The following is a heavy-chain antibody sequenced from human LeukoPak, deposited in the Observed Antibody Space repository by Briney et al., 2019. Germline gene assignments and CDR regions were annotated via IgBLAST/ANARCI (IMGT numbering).Heavy chain of an antibody. CDR2: INHSGST. CDR3: VRYGYCSGGSCYSSRGRYYYYYGMDV. D-gene: IGHD2-15*01. CDR1: GGSFSGYC. J-gene: IGHJ6*02. Sequence: PSETLSLTCAVYGGSFSGYCWSWIRQPPGKGLEWIGEINHSGSTNYNPSLKSRVTISVDTSKNQFSLKLSSVTAADTAVYYCVRYGYCSGGSCYSSRGRYYYYYGMDVWGQGTTVTVSS. V-gene: IGHV4-34*01.